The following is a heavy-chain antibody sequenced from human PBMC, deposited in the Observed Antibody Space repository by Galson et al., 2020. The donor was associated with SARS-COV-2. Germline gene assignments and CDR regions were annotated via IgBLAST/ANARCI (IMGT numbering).Heavy chain of an antibody. J-gene: IGHJ2*01. V-gene: IGHV2-70*01. CDR3: ARSGISVRVVAHNWDFDL. CDR1: GFSLSTSGMC. CDR2: IDWDDDK. Sequence: SGPTLAKPTQTLTLTCTFSGFSLSTSGMCVSWIRQPPGKALEWLALIDWDDDKYYSTSLKTRLTISKDTSKNQVVLTMTNMDPVDTATYYCARSGISVRVVAHNWDFDLWGRGTLVNVSS. D-gene: IGHD3-22*01.